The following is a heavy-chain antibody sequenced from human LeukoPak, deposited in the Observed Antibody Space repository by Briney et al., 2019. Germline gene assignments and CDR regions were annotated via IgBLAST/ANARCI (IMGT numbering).Heavy chain of an antibody. CDR3: ARDLYFGGNSGGS. V-gene: IGHV3-30-3*01. Sequence: GGSLRLSCAASGFTFSSYAMHWVRQAPGKGLEWVAVISYDGSNKYYADSVKGRFTISRDNSKNTLYLQMNSLRAEDTAVYYCARDLYFGGNSGGSWGQGTLVTVSS. CDR1: GFTFSSYA. J-gene: IGHJ5*02. CDR2: ISYDGSNK. D-gene: IGHD4-23*01.